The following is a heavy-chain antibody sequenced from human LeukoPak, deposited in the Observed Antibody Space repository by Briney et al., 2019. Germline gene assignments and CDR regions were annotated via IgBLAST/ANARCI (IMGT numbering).Heavy chain of an antibody. D-gene: IGHD6-13*01. V-gene: IGHV1-2*02. Sequence: GASVKVSCKASGYTFTGYYMHWVRQAPGQGLEWMGWINPNSGGTNYAQKFQGRVTMTRDTSISTAYMELSRLRSDDTAVYYCARDSRLFQQLVQNWFDPWSQGTLVTVSS. CDR1: GYTFTGYY. CDR2: INPNSGGT. J-gene: IGHJ5*02. CDR3: ARDSRLFQQLVQNWFDP.